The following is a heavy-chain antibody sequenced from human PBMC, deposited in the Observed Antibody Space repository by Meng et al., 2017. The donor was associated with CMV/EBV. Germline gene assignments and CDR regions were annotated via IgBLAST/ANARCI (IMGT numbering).Heavy chain of an antibody. J-gene: IGHJ4*02. CDR3: ARGGSDNSSVNF. Sequence: EAAEYSFSSCGRTGVPQAPGRGKVWVSRVRGEGGATSDAESGKGRITSSRDNANNTLDLQRNSLRVEDTAVYYCARGGSDNSSVNFWGQGTLVTVSS. CDR1: EYSFSSCG. D-gene: IGHD1-20*01. CDR2: VRGEGGAT. V-gene: IGHV3-74*03.